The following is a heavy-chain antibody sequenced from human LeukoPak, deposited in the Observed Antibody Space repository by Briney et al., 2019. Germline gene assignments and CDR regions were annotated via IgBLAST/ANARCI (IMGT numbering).Heavy chain of an antibody. CDR3: ARDNSRSSWYFKG. Sequence: SETLSLTCTVSGGSISSSSYYWGWIRQPPGKGLEWIGSIYYSGSTYYNPSLKSRVTISVDTSKNQFSLKLSSVTAADTAVYYCARDNSRSSWYFKGWGQGTLVTVSS. CDR2: IYYSGST. D-gene: IGHD6-13*01. V-gene: IGHV4-39*07. CDR1: GGSISSSSYY. J-gene: IGHJ4*02.